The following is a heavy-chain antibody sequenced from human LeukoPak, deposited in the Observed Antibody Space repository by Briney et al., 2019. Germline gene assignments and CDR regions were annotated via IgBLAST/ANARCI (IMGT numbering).Heavy chain of an antibody. J-gene: IGHJ4*02. V-gene: IGHV1-3*01. CDR3: ARGIWNSGLYGPYYFDY. D-gene: IGHD1/OR15-1a*01. CDR1: GYTFINHA. CDR2: INAGNGNT. Sequence: ASVKVSCKASGYTFINHALQWVRQAPGQRLEWVGWINAGNGNTKYSQKFQGRVTITRDTSATTAYMELISLRSEDTAVYYCARGIWNSGLYGPYYFDYWGQGTLVTVSS.